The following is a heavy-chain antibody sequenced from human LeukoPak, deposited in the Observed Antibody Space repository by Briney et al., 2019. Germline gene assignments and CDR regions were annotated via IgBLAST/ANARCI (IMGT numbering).Heavy chain of an antibody. CDR2: INHSGST. CDR3: ASMAVRGAPVGDY. V-gene: IGHV4-34*01. D-gene: IGHD3-10*01. Sequence: SETLSLTCAVYGGSFSGYYWSWIRQPPGKGLEWIGEINHSGSTNYNPSLKSRVTISVDTSKNQFSLKLSSVTAADTAVYYCASMAVRGAPVGDYWGQGTLVTVSS. J-gene: IGHJ4*02. CDR1: GGSFSGYY.